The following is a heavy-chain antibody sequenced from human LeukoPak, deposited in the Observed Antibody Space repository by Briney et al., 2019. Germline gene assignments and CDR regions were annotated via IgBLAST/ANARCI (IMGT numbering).Heavy chain of an antibody. Sequence: SVKVSCKASGGTFSSYAISWVRQAPGQGLEWMGGIIPIFGTANYAQKFQGRVTITADESTSTAYMELSSLRSEDTAVYYCARGSYYDQGYYYYGMDVWGQGTTVTVSS. CDR3: ARGSYYDQGYYYYGMDV. V-gene: IGHV1-69*01. D-gene: IGHD3-3*01. CDR2: IIPIFGTA. J-gene: IGHJ6*02. CDR1: GGTFSSYA.